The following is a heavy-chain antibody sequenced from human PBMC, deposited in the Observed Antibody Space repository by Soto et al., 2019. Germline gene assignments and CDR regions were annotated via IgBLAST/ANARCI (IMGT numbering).Heavy chain of an antibody. D-gene: IGHD2-2*01. CDR2: IGTAGDT. J-gene: IGHJ6*02. CDR3: ARDIVVVPAAMGKGDYYYYGMDV. CDR1: GFTFSSYD. Sequence: GGSLRLSCAASGFTFSSYDMHWVRQATGKGLEWVSAIGTAGDTYYPGSVKGRFTISRENAKNSLYLQMNSLRAEDTAVYYCARDIVVVPAAMGKGDYYYYGMDVWGQGTTVTVSS. V-gene: IGHV3-13*01.